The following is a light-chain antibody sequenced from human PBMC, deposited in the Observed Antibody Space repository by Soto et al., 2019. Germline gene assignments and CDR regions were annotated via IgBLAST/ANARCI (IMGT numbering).Light chain of an antibody. J-gene: IGKJ3*01. Sequence: EIVLTQSPATLSLSPGERATLSCRASQSVSSYLAWYQQKPGQAPRLLIYDASNRATGIPARFSGSGSGTVFTLTISSLEPEDFAVYYCQQRGTFGPGTKVDIK. CDR2: DAS. V-gene: IGKV3-11*01. CDR1: QSVSSY. CDR3: QQRGT.